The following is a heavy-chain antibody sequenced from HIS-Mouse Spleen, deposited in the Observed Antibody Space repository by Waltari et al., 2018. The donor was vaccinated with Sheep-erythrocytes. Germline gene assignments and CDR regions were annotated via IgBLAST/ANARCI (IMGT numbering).Heavy chain of an antibody. CDR2: ISYDGSNK. V-gene: IGHV3-30*04. D-gene: IGHD3-22*01. J-gene: IGHJ4*02. CDR3: ARARSMIVVVITIDY. Sequence: QVQLVESGGGVVQPGRSLRLSCAASGFTFSSYAMHWVRQAPGKGLGWVAVISYDGSNKYYADSVKGRFTISRDNSKNTLYLQMNSLRAEDTAVYYCARARSMIVVVITIDYWGQGTLVTVSS. CDR1: GFTFSSYA.